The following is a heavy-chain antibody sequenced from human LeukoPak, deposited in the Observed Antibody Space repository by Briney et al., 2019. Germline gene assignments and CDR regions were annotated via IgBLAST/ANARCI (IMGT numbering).Heavy chain of an antibody. CDR3: ARRIVGGHLGDY. V-gene: IGHV1-18*01. D-gene: IGHD1-26*01. CDR2: ISAKNGNI. J-gene: IGHJ4*02. CDR1: GYTFGNYG. Sequence: ASVKVSCKASGYTFGNYGMSWVRQAPGQGLEWMGCISAKNGNIDYAQKFQGRVTMTADRSTSTAYMELRGLRSDDTAIYYCARRIVGGHLGDYWGQGTLVTVSS.